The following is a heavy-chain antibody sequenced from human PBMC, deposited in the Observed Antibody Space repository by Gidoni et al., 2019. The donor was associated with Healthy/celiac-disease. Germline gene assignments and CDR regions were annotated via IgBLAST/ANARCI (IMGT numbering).Heavy chain of an antibody. CDR2: IYYSGRT. J-gene: IGHJ4*02. D-gene: IGHD1-26*01. V-gene: IGHV4-39*01. CDR3: ATVGSKLDY. Sequence: QLQLQESGPGLVKPSETLSLTCTVSGGSISSSSDYWGWIRQPPGKGLEWIGSIYYSGRTYYNPSLKSRVTISVDTAKNQFSLKLSSVTAADTAVYYCATVGSKLDYWGQGTLVTVSS. CDR1: GGSISSSSDY.